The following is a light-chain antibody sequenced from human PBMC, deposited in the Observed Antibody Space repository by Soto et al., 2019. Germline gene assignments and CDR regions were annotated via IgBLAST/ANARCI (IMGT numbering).Light chain of an antibody. CDR2: GAS. CDR1: QSVSSN. Sequence: EIVMTQSPATLSVSPGERATLSCRASQSVSSNLAWYQQKPGQAPRLLIYGASTRATGIPARFSGSGSGTEFTLTISTLQSEDFAVYYCQQYDNWPPLTFGGGTKVDIK. V-gene: IGKV3-15*01. CDR3: QQYDNWPPLT. J-gene: IGKJ4*01.